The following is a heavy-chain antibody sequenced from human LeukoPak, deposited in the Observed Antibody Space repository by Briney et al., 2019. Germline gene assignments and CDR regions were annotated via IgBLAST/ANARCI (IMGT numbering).Heavy chain of an antibody. J-gene: IGHJ5*02. D-gene: IGHD6-13*01. CDR3: ARDFEMGKAAGTFWFDP. Sequence: GGSLRLSCAASGFTFSSYEMNWVRQAPGKGLEWVSYISSSGSTIYYADSVKGRFTISRDNAKNSLYLQMNSLRAEDTAVYYCARDFEMGKAAGTFWFDPWGQGTLVTVSS. V-gene: IGHV3-48*03. CDR2: ISSSGSTI. CDR1: GFTFSSYE.